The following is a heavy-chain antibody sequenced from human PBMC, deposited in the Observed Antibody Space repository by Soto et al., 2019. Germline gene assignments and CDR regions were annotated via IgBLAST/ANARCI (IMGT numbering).Heavy chain of an antibody. D-gene: IGHD5-18*01. Sequence: ASVKVSCKXSGYTLTELSMHWVRQAPGKGLEWMGGFDPEDGVTIYAQKFQGRVTMTEDTSTDTAYMELSSLRSEDTAVYYCATDLGYGRVSAFDIWGQGTMVTVSS. J-gene: IGHJ3*02. CDR2: FDPEDGVT. CDR3: ATDLGYGRVSAFDI. V-gene: IGHV1-24*01. CDR1: GYTLTELS.